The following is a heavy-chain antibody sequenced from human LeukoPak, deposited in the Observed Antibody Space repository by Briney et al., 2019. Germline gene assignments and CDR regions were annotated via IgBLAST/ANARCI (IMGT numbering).Heavy chain of an antibody. CDR2: IKSKGDGETT. CDR3: TTDLGLTMIRGVIVY. D-gene: IGHD3-10*01. V-gene: IGHV3-15*01. Sequence: PGGSLRLSCAASGFTFTNAWMSWVRQAPGKGLEWVGRIKSKGDGETTDYTAPVKGRFTLSRDDSTATLYLQLNYLIVEDTAVYFCTTDLGLTMIRGVIVYWGQGALVTVSS. CDR1: GFTFTNAW. J-gene: IGHJ4*02.